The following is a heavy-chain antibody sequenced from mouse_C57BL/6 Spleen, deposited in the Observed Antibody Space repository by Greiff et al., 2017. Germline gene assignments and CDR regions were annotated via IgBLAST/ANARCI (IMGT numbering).Heavy chain of an antibody. CDR1: GYTFTSYW. J-gene: IGHJ3*01. CDR3: ATDHSNYFLAY. V-gene: IGHV1-59*01. Sequence: QVQLQQPGAELVRPGTSVKLSCKASGYTFTSYWMHWVKQRPGQGLEWIGVIDPSDSYTNYNQKFKGKATLTVDTSSSTAYMQLSSLTSEDSAVYYCATDHSNYFLAYWGQGTLVTVSA. D-gene: IGHD2-5*01. CDR2: IDPSDSYT.